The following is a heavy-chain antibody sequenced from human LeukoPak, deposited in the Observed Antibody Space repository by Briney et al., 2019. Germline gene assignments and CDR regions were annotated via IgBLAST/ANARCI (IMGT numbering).Heavy chain of an antibody. Sequence: GGSLRLSCAASGFTFSSYEMNWVRQAPGKGLEWVSYISSSGSTMYYADSVKGRFTISRDNAKNSLYLQMNSLRAEDTAVYYCARAYCYYGMDVWGQGTTVTVSS. CDR2: ISSSGSTM. CDR3: ARAYCYYGMDV. CDR1: GFTFSSYE. J-gene: IGHJ6*02. V-gene: IGHV3-48*03.